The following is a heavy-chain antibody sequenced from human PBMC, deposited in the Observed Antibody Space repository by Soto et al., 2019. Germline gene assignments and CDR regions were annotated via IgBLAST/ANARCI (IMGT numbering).Heavy chain of an antibody. D-gene: IGHD6-13*01. CDR2: ISYDGSNK. Sequence: QVQLVESGGGAVQPGRSLRLSCAASGFTFSSHAMHWVRQAPGKGLECVAIISYDGSNKYNGDSVRGRLTISRDNSKNTIYLQMNSLRAEDTAVYYCARDQTGITTTGGGRIDYWGQGTLVTVSS. J-gene: IGHJ4*02. CDR3: ARDQTGITTTGGGRIDY. CDR1: GFTFSSHA. V-gene: IGHV3-30-3*01.